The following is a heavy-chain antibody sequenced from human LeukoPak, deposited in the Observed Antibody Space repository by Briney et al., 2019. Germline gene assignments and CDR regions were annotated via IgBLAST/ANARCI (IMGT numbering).Heavy chain of an antibody. CDR2: ISGSGGST. J-gene: IGHJ6*02. CDR1: GFTLSSYA. D-gene: IGHD3-10*01. V-gene: IGHV3-23*01. Sequence: PGGSLRLSCAASGFTLSSYAMSWVRQAPGKGLEWVSAISGSGGSTYYADSVKGRFTISRDNSKNTLYLQMNSLRAEDTVVYYCAKDLITMVRGVYYYYGMDVWGQGTTVTVSS. CDR3: AKDLITMVRGVYYYYGMDV.